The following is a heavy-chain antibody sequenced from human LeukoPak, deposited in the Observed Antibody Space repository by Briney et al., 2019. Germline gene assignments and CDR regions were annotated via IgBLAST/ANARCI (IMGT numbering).Heavy chain of an antibody. V-gene: IGHV1-69*06. J-gene: IGHJ6*03. CDR3: AIRDQLWPFDYYYYMDV. Sequence: GASVKVSCKASGGTFSSYAISWVRQAPGQGLEWMGGIIPIFGTANYAQKFQGRVTITADKSTSTAYMELSSLRSEDTAVYYCAIRDQLWPFDYYYYMDVWGKGTTVTVSS. CDR1: GGTFSSYA. D-gene: IGHD5-18*01. CDR2: IIPIFGTA.